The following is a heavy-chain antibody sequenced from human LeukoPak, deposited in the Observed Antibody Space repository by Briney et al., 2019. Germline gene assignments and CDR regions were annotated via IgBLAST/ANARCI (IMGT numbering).Heavy chain of an antibody. Sequence: SATLSLTCIVSGGSISGYYWNWIRQPAGKGLEWIGRMYTSGSTSYNPPLRSRVTMSVDTSKNQFSLRLSSVTAADTAVYYCARGGYYGSGSYTVDVWGKGTTVTVSS. CDR1: GGSISGYY. V-gene: IGHV4-4*07. CDR3: ARGGYYGSGSYTVDV. J-gene: IGHJ6*04. CDR2: MYTSGST. D-gene: IGHD3-10*01.